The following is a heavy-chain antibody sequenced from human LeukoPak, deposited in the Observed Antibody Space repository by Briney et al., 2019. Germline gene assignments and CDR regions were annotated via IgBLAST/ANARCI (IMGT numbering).Heavy chain of an antibody. Sequence: SETLSLTCTVSGGSLNGYYWGWIRPPPGKGLECIGYIHSSEGTAHNASLKSRLTISLDTSKNQFSLTLSSVTAADTAVYYCARHVYGEGMVVWGKGTTVTVSS. D-gene: IGHD4-17*01. CDR2: IHSSEGT. J-gene: IGHJ6*04. V-gene: IGHV4-59*08. CDR3: ARHVYGEGMVV. CDR1: GGSLNGYY.